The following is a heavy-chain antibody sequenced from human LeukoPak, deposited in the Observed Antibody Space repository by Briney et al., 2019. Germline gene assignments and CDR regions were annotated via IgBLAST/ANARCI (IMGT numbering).Heavy chain of an antibody. CDR3: AKDYALDY. CDR1: GFTFSHYA. D-gene: IGHD4-17*01. Sequence: PGGSLRLSCATSGFTFSHYAIHWIRQAPGKGLEWVAVISHNGNTNYADSVKGRFAMSRDNSKNTLYLQMNSLRAEDTAVYYCAKDYALDYWGQGTLVTVSS. J-gene: IGHJ4*02. V-gene: IGHV3-30*09. CDR2: ISHNGNT.